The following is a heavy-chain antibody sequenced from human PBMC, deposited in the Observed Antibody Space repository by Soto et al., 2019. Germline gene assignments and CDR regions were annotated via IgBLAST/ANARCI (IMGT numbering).Heavy chain of an antibody. Sequence: PSETLSLTCAVYGGSFSGYYWSWIRQPPGKGLEWIGEINHSGSTNYNPSLKSRVTISVDTSKNQFSLKLSSVTAADTAVYYCAAGTSRFGLNWFDPWGQGTLVTVSS. J-gene: IGHJ5*02. CDR2: INHSGST. D-gene: IGHD3-10*02. CDR1: GGSFSGYY. CDR3: AAGTSRFGLNWFDP. V-gene: IGHV4-34*01.